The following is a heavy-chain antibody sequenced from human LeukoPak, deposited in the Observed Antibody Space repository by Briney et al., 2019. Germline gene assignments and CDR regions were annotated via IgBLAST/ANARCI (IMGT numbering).Heavy chain of an antibody. V-gene: IGHV3-43*02. CDR1: GFTFDDYA. Sequence: QPGGSLRLSCAASGFTFDDYAMHWVRQARGKGLEWVSLISGGGGSTYYADSVKGRFTISRDNSKNSLYLQMNSLRTEDTALYYCAKDDGHDYGDSTFDYWGQGTLVTVSS. D-gene: IGHD4-17*01. CDR2: ISGGGGST. J-gene: IGHJ4*02. CDR3: AKDDGHDYGDSTFDY.